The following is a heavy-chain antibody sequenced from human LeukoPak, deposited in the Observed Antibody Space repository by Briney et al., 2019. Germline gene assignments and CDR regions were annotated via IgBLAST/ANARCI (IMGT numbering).Heavy chain of an antibody. J-gene: IGHJ4*02. Sequence: GGSLRLSCAASGFSFSSLDMNWVRQAPGKGLEWVSTISGSGDTTYYADSVRGRFTVSRDNSKNTLHLQMNSLRAEDTAAYYCAKDDRGNEAPFDYWGQGTLVTVSS. V-gene: IGHV3-23*01. CDR2: ISGSGDTT. CDR1: GFSFSSLD. CDR3: AKDDRGNEAPFDY.